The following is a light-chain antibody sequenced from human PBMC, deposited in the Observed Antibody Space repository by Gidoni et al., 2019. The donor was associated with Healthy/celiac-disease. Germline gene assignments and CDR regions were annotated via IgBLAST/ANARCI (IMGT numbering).Light chain of an antibody. CDR2: DAS. J-gene: IGKJ4*01. Sequence: DIQMTQSQSSLSASVGDRVTITCRASQGMYIYLNWYQQKPGTDPKLLIYDASKLETGVPSRFTGQGSVPDFTFTISCLQPEDSATYSCQHYINLPRSFGGGTKVEI. CDR1: QGMYIY. V-gene: IGKV1-33*01. CDR3: QHYINLPRS.